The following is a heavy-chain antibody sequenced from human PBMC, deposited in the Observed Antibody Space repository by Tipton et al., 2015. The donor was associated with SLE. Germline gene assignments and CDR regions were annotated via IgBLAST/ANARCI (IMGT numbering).Heavy chain of an antibody. CDR2: IHYTGVT. V-gene: IGHV4-59*11. CDR3: ARLSGSPAGPWELPVDAFDV. CDR1: GDSINTPY. D-gene: IGHD1-26*01. Sequence: TLSLTCTVSGDSINTPYWSWFRQSPGRGLEWIGYIHYTGVTDYNPSLRSRVTISADTSKNQFSLKLRSVTAADTAVYYCARLSGSPAGPWELPVDAFDVWGRGTMVTVSS. J-gene: IGHJ3*01.